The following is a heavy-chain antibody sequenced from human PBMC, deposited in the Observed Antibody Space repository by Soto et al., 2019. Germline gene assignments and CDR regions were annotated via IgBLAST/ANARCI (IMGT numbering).Heavy chain of an antibody. J-gene: IGHJ6*02. Sequence: QVQLVQAGAEVKKPGASVKVSCKASGYSFTTYGIAWVRQAPGQGLEWMGWISTYNGDTDYAQNLQGRVIMTTDTSAGTAYMELRRLRSDATAVYYCAREGSRAYYYYGMDVWGQGTTV. CDR3: AREGSRAYYYYGMDV. CDR2: ISTYNGDT. CDR1: GYSFTTYG. V-gene: IGHV1-18*01.